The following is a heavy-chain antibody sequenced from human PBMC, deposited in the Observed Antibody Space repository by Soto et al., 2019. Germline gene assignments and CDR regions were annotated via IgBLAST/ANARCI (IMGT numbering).Heavy chain of an antibody. J-gene: IGHJ6*02. CDR3: AKDQGGYMVSGMDV. D-gene: IGHD2-2*02. CDR1: GYTFTDYY. CDR2: INPNSGAT. Sequence: ASVKVSCKASGYTFTDYYIYWLRQAPGHGLEWMGWINPNSGATNYAHNFQGRVTMTRDTPIRAAYMELSRLSSDDTAVYYCAKDQGGYMVSGMDVWGQGTTVTVSS. V-gene: IGHV1-2*02.